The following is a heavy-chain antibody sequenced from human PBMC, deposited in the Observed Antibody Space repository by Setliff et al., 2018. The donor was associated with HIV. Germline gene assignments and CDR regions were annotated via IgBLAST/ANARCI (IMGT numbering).Heavy chain of an antibody. CDR2: FDPEDGET. J-gene: IGHJ6*03. CDR1: GYTLTEVS. Sequence: ASVKVSCKVSGYTLTEVSIHWVRQAPGKGLEWMGYFDPEDGETVQAQKLQGRVTMTSDQSTNTAYIEMGSLRSEYTAVYYCATSSGSNYYSYYYMDVWGGGTTVTVSS. V-gene: IGHV1-24*01. D-gene: IGHD3-22*01. CDR3: ATSSGSNYYSYYYMDV.